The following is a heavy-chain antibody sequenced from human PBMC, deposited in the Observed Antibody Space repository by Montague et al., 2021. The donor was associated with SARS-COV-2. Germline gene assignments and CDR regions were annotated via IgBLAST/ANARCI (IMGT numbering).Heavy chain of an antibody. D-gene: IGHD3-10*01. J-gene: IGHJ5*02. CDR3: ASGRYKNMVRGVP. CDR2: ISSSISTI. CDR1: GFTFSSYS. Sequence: SLRLSCAASGFTFSSYSMNWVRQAPVKGLEWVSYISSSISTIYYXDSXQVRFTISRDNAKNSLYLQMNSLRDEDTAVYYCASGRYKNMVRGVPWGQGTLVTVSS. V-gene: IGHV3-48*02.